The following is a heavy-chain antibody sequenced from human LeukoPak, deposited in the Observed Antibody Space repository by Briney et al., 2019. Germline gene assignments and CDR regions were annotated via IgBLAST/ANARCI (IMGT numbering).Heavy chain of an antibody. CDR2: INPSGGST. D-gene: IGHD3-3*01. J-gene: IGHJ6*03. V-gene: IGHV1-46*01. Sequence: ASVKVSCKASGYTFTSYYMHWVRQAPGQGLEWMGIINPSGGSTGYAQRFQGRVTMTRDMSTSTVYMELSSLRSEDTAVYCCAREGRITIFGVGNLPGNYYYYMDVWGKGTTVTVSS. CDR3: AREGRITIFGVGNLPGNYYYYMDV. CDR1: GYTFTSYY.